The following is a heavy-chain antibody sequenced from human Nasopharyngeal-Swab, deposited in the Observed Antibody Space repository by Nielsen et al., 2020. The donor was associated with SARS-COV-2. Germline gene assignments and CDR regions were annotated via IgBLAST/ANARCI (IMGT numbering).Heavy chain of an antibody. V-gene: IGHV3-48*03. J-gene: IGHJ4*02. CDR2: ISSSGNTL. D-gene: IGHD4-17*01. CDR1: GFTFSSYE. Sequence: GESLKISCAASGFTFSSYEMNWVRQAPGKGLEWVSYISSSGNTLYYADSVKGRFTVSRDNAKNSLFLHLGSLRAEDTAVCYCAREGYGDSSFYFDYWGQGTLVTVSS. CDR3: AREGYGDSSFYFDY.